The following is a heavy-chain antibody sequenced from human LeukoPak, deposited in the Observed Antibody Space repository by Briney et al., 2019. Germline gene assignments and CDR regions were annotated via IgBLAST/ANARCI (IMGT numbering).Heavy chain of an antibody. CDR2: IKQDGSEK. Sequence: GGSLKLSCAASGFTFSSYWMSWVRQAPGKGLEWVANIKQDGSEKDYVDSVKGRFTISRDNAKNSLYLQMNSPRAEDTAVYYCAKYCGGDCYGMDVWGQGTTVTVSS. D-gene: IGHD2-21*01. CDR3: AKYCGGDCYGMDV. CDR1: GFTFSSYW. J-gene: IGHJ6*02. V-gene: IGHV3-7*01.